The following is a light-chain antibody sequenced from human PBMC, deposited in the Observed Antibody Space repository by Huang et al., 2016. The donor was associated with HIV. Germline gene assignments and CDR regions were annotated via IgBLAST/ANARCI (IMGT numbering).Light chain of an antibody. J-gene: IGKJ2*01. CDR2: LGS. CDR1: QSLLHHNDYNY. CDR3: MQDLQTPYT. Sequence: DIVMTQSPLSLPVTPGESASISCRSSQSLLHHNDYNYLNWYMQKPGQSPHLLIYLGSNRASGVPDRFSGSGSGTDFTLKISRVEAVDAGVYYCMQDLQTPYTFGQGTKLEIK. V-gene: IGKV2-28*01.